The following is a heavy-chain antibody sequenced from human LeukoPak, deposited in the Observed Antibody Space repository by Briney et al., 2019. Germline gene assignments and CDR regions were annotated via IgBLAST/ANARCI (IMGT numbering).Heavy chain of an antibody. CDR1: GCSISSGDYY. V-gene: IGHV4-30-4*08. CDR3: ATAGRRWLQIQYFDY. J-gene: IGHJ4*02. CDR2: IYYSGST. D-gene: IGHD5-24*01. Sequence: SQTLSLTCTVSGCSISSGDYYWSWIRQPPGKGLEWIGYIYYSGSTYYNPSLKSRVTISVDTSKNQFSLKLSSVTAADTAVYYCATAGRRWLQIQYFDYWGQGTLVTVSS.